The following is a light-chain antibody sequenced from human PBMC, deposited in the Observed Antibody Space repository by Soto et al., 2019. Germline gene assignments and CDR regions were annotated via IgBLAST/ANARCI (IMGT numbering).Light chain of an antibody. V-gene: IGLV2-8*01. J-gene: IGLJ2*01. Sequence: QSALTQPPSASGSPGQSVTISCTGTSSDVVGYNYVSWYQQHPGKAPKLMIYEVSKRPSGVPDRSSGSKSGNTASLTGSGLQAEDEADYYCSSYAGSTPRLVFGGGTKLTVL. CDR1: SSDVVGYNY. CDR3: SSYAGSTPRLV. CDR2: EVS.